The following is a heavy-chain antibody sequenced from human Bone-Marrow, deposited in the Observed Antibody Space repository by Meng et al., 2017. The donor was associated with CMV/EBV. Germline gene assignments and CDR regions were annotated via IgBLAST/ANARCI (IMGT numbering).Heavy chain of an antibody. J-gene: IGHJ6*02. Sequence: LSLTCAASGFTFSDYFMSWIRQAPGKGLEWVSYISSSGSTIYYADSVKGRFTISRDNAKNSLYLQMNSLRAEDTAVYYCARDNVGSYYTDYYYYYGMDVWGQGTTVTVSS. D-gene: IGHD1-26*01. CDR1: GFTFSDYF. V-gene: IGHV3-11*04. CDR2: ISSSGSTI. CDR3: ARDNVGSYYTDYYYYYGMDV.